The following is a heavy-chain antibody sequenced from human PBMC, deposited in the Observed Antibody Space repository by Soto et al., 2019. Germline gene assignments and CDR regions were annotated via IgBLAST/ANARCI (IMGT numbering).Heavy chain of an antibody. CDR3: ARGLKNYYGTDI. J-gene: IGHJ6*02. V-gene: IGHV4-59*08. CDR2: IYYSGST. Sequence: SETLSLTCTVSGGSISSYYWSWIRQPPGKGLEWIGYIYYSGSTNYNPSLKSRVTISVDTSKNQFSLKLSSVTAADTAVFYCARGLKNYYGTDIWGQGTTVTVSS. CDR1: GGSISSYY.